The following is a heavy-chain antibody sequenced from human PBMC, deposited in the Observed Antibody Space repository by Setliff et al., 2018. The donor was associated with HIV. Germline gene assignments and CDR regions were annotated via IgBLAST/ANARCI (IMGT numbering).Heavy chain of an antibody. CDR1: GDSISSYY. CDR3: ARDSGYSFGFNYFDY. Sequence: SETLSLTCTVSGDSISSYYWSWIRQPPGKGLEWIGYIYYSGSTNYNPSLKSRVTISLDMSKNQFSLRLSSVTAADTAVYYCARDSGYSFGFNYFDYWGQGTLVTVSS. D-gene: IGHD5-18*01. V-gene: IGHV4-59*01. J-gene: IGHJ4*02. CDR2: IYYSGST.